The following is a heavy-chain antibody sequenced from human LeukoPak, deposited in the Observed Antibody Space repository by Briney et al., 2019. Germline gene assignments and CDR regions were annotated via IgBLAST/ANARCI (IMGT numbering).Heavy chain of an antibody. CDR2: ISYDGSNK. CDR1: GFTFTIYG. D-gene: IGHD4-17*01. CDR3: AKEAFDYGDYGH. V-gene: IGHV3-30*18. Sequence: GASLRLSCAASGFTFTIYGMHWVRQAPGKGLEWVAVISYDGSNKYYADSVKGRFTISRDNSKNTLYLQMNSLRAEDTAVYYCAKEAFDYGDYGHWGQGTLVTVSS. J-gene: IGHJ4*02.